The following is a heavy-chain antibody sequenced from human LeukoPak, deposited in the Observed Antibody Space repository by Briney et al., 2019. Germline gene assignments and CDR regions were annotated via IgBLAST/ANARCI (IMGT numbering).Heavy chain of an antibody. CDR2: ISGSSGHT. CDR1: GFTFSDYY. Sequence: GGSLRLSSAASGFTFSDYYMTWIRQAPGKGLEWVSYISGSSGHTNYADSVKGRFAISRDNAKESLYLQMNSLRAEDTAVYYCAGRGTKYCSADNCAPNWFDSWGQGTLVTVSS. D-gene: IGHD2-15*01. CDR3: AGRGTKYCSADNCAPNWFDS. J-gene: IGHJ5*01. V-gene: IGHV3-11*03.